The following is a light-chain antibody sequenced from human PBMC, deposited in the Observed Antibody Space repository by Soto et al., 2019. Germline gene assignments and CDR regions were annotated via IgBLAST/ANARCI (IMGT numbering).Light chain of an antibody. CDR3: AAWDDSLNGHV. CDR1: SSNSGSRT. Sequence: QAVVTQTPSASGTPGQRITISCSGSSSNSGSRTVNWYQQFPGTAPKVLIYSNTQRPSGVPDRFSASKSGTTASLAISVLQSVDEADYYCAAWDDSLNGHVFGGGTKLTLL. V-gene: IGLV1-44*01. J-gene: IGLJ2*01. CDR2: SNT.